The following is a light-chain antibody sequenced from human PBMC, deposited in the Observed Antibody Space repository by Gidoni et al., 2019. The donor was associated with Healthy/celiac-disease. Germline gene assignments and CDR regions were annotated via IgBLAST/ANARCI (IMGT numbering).Light chain of an antibody. Sequence: QSALTQPASVSGSPGQSITISCTGTSSDVGGYNYVSWYQQHPGKAPKLMIYEVSNRPSGVSNRFSGSKSGNTASLNISGLQAEDEADYYCSSYTSSSTLPFGTGTKVTVL. V-gene: IGLV2-14*01. CDR2: EVS. CDR1: SSDVGGYNY. CDR3: SSYTSSSTLP. J-gene: IGLJ1*01.